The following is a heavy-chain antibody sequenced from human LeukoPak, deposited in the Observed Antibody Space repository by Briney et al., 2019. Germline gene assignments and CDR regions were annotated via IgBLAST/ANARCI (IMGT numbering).Heavy chain of an antibody. J-gene: IGHJ4*02. V-gene: IGHV4-39*07. Sequence: SETLSLTCTVSGGSISSSSYYWGWIRQPPGKGLEWIGSIYYSGSTYYNPSLKSRVTISVDTSKNQFSLKLSSVTAADTAVYYCARRRGAHTIFGDFDYWGQGTLVTVSS. CDR3: ARRRGAHTIFGDFDY. CDR2: IYYSGST. CDR1: GGSISSSSYY. D-gene: IGHD3-3*01.